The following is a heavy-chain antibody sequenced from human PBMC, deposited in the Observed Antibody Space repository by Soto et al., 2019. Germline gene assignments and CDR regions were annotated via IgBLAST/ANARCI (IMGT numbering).Heavy chain of an antibody. CDR1: GFTFSSYA. Sequence: QVQLVESGGGVVQPGRSLRLSCAASGFTFSSYAMHWVRQAPGKGLEWVAVISYDGSNKYYADSVKGRFTISRDNSMNTLYLQMNSLRAEDTAVYYCARGDIVLVPAAIFGHFDYWGQGTLVTVSS. V-gene: IGHV3-30-3*01. CDR2: ISYDGSNK. CDR3: ARGDIVLVPAAIFGHFDY. D-gene: IGHD2-2*01. J-gene: IGHJ4*02.